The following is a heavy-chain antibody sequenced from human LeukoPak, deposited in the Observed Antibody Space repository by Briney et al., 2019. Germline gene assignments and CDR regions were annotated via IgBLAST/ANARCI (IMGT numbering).Heavy chain of an antibody. Sequence: PSETLSLTCTASGGSISSYYWSWIRQPPGKGLEWIGYIYYSGSTNYNPSLKSRVTISVDTSKNQFSLKLSSVTAADTAVYYCARSPSGYSDYWGQGTLVTVSS. V-gene: IGHV4-59*01. CDR3: ARSPSGYSDY. D-gene: IGHD3-3*01. CDR1: GGSISSYY. J-gene: IGHJ4*02. CDR2: IYYSGST.